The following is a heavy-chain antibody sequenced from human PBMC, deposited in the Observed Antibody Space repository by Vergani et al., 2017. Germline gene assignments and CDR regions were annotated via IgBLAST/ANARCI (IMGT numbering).Heavy chain of an antibody. D-gene: IGHD6-6*01. CDR1: GGSISSYY. CDR3: ARYSRTGIAAPL. CDR2: IYYSGST. Sequence: QVQLQESGPGLVKPSETLSLTCTVSGGSISSYYWSWIRQPPGKGVEWIGYIYYSGSTNYNPSLKSRVTISVDTSKNQFSLKLSSVTAADTAVYYCARYSRTGIAAPLWGQGTLVTVSS. J-gene: IGHJ4*02. V-gene: IGHV4-59*01.